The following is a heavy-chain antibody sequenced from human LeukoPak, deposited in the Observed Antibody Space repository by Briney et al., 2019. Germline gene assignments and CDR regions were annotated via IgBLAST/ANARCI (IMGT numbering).Heavy chain of an antibody. J-gene: IGHJ5*02. D-gene: IGHD1-26*01. CDR2: IYYTGST. Sequence: SETLSLTCTVSGGSISTYYWSWIRQPPGKGLEWIGYIYYTGSTSYNPSLKSRVTMSLDASKNQFSLELNSVTPADTAVYYCARGGNYWPQWWFDPWGRGTLASVSS. V-gene: IGHV4-59*01. CDR1: GGSISTYY. CDR3: ARGGNYWPQWWFDP.